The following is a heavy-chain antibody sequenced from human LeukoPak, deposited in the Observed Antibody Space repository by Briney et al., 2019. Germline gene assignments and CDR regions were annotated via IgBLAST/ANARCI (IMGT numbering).Heavy chain of an antibody. J-gene: IGHJ5*02. D-gene: IGHD6-19*01. Sequence: PSETLSLTCAVSGASLSSSHWWGWVRQPPGKGLEWIGEAYYNGNTKYNPSLMSRLTISMDRNQFSLRLSDVTAADTAVYFCTRTHENGWSEKYFGLWGRGTLVIVSS. CDR3: TRTHENGWSEKYFGL. V-gene: IGHV4-4*02. CDR2: AYYNGNT. CDR1: GASLSSSHW.